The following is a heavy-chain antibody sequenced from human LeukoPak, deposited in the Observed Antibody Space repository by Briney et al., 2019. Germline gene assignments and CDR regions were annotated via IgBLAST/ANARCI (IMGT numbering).Heavy chain of an antibody. CDR1: GFTFSSYG. J-gene: IGHJ5*02. V-gene: IGHV3-23*01. D-gene: IGHD3-10*01. CDR2: ISGSGGST. CDR3: AKVVLPIWFGESWIGFDP. Sequence: GGTLRLSCAASGFTFSSYGMSWVRQAPGKGLERVSAISGSGGSTYYADSVKGRFTISRDNSKNTLYLQINSLRAEDTAVYYCAKVVLPIWFGESWIGFDPWGQGTLVTVSS.